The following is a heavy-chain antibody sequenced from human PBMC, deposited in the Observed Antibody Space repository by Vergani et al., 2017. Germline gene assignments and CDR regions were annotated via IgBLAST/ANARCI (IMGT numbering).Heavy chain of an antibody. D-gene: IGHD1-14*01. Sequence: QVQLVQSGAEVKKPGASVKVSCKASGYTFTSYDINWVRQATGQGLEWMGWMNPNSGNTGYAQKFQCRVTRTRNTSISTAYMELSSLRAEDTAVYYCARRRSGYRNAFDIWGQGTMVTVAS. J-gene: IGHJ3*02. CDR3: ARRRSGYRNAFDI. CDR1: GYTFTSYD. V-gene: IGHV1-8*01. CDR2: MNPNSGNT.